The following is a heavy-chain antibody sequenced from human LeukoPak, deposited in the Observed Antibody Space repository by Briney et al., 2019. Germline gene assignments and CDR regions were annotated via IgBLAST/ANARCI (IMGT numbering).Heavy chain of an antibody. D-gene: IGHD3-10*01. J-gene: IGHJ4*02. V-gene: IGHV4-34*01. CDR3: ASGMVRAY. CDR2: IYYSGST. CDR1: GGSFSGYY. Sequence: SETLSLTCAVYGGSFSGYYWSWIRQPPGKGLEWIGYIYYSGSTNYNPSLKSRVTISVDTSKNQFSLKLSSVTAADTAVYYCASGMVRAYWGQGTLVTVSS.